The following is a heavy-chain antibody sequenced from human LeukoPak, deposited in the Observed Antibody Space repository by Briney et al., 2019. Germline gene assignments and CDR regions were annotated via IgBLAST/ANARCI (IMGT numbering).Heavy chain of an antibody. CDR3: AKDLVIVGLGLDD. J-gene: IGHJ4*02. CDR1: GFTFSSYA. CDR2: ISGSGGST. D-gene: IGHD3-22*01. Sequence: GGSLRLSCAASGFTFSSYAMSWVRQAPGKGLEWVSAISGSGGSTYYADSVKGRFTISRDNSKNTLYLQMNSLRAEDTAVYYWAKDLVIVGLGLDDWGRGTLVTVSS. V-gene: IGHV3-23*01.